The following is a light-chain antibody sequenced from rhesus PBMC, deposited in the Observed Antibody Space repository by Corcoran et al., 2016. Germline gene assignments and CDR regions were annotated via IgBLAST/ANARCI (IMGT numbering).Light chain of an antibody. Sequence: DIQMTQSPSSLSASVGDRVTITCRASQGICNWLAWSQKKPGKAPKLLKYRAANLETGVPSRVSGSGAGTEFTLPISSLHPEDIATYYCQQRDNSPPWTFVQGTKVEIK. V-gene: IGKV1-69*01. J-gene: IGKJ1*01. CDR1: QGICNW. CDR3: QQRDNSPPWT. CDR2: RAA.